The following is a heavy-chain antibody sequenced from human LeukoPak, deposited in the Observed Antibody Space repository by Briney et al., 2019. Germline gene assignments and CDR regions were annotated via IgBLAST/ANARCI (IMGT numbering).Heavy chain of an antibody. CDR3: ARVTIGVYGMDV. Sequence: SETLSLTCAVYGGSFSGYYWSWIRQPPGKGLEWIGEINHSGSTNYNPSLKSRVTISVDTSKNQFSLKLSPVTAADTAVYYCARVTIGVYGMDVWGQGTTVTVSS. V-gene: IGHV4-34*01. CDR2: INHSGST. D-gene: IGHD3-16*01. J-gene: IGHJ6*02. CDR1: GGSFSGYY.